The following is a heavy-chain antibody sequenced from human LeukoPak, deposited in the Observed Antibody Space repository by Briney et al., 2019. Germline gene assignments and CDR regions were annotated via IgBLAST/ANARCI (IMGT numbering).Heavy chain of an antibody. CDR1: GGSISSSHNY. D-gene: IGHD1-26*01. CDR3: ARQSGSHWFVPSIDY. Sequence: SETLSLTCTVSGGSISSSHNYWAWIRQPPGKGLVWIGNIDYSGSTYYNPSLKSRVTISIDTSKSHFSLKLSSVTAADTAVYYCARQSGSHWFVPSIDYWGQGTLVTVSS. CDR2: IDYSGST. V-gene: IGHV4-39*01. J-gene: IGHJ4*02.